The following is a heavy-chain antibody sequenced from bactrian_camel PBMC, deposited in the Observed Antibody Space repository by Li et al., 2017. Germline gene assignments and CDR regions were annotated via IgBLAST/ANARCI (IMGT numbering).Heavy chain of an antibody. CDR1: GYSFGMYC. CDR3: VRSNDWTFGY. CDR2: TKPDGSMA. D-gene: IGHD8*01. J-gene: IGHJ6*01. Sequence: VQLVESGGGSVQAGGSLRLSCAASGYSFGMYCMSWLRQAPGKGLEWVSGTKPDGSMAYYGNSMKGRFTISRDNAKNTVYLQMNSLKVEDTAVYYCVRSNDWTFGYWCQGTQVTVS. V-gene: IGHV3S40*01.